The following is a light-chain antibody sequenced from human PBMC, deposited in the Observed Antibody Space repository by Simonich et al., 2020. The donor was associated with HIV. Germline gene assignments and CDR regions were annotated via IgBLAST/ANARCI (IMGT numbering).Light chain of an antibody. CDR2: WAS. J-gene: IGKJ3*01. Sequence: DIVMTQSPDSLAVSLGERATINCRSSQSVLYNSNNKHYLAWYQQKPGQPPKLLIHWASTRESGVPDRFSGSGSGTDFTLTISSLQAEDVAVYYCQQYYNTPFTFGPGTKVDIK. CDR3: QQYYNTPFT. CDR1: QSVLYNSNNKHY. V-gene: IGKV4-1*01.